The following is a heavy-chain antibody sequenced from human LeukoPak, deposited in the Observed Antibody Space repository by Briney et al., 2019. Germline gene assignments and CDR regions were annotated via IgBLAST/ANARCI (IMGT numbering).Heavy chain of an antibody. CDR1: GFTFSIYG. CDR3: ARADLAAAATVFDY. D-gene: IGHD6-13*01. Sequence: PGGSLRLSCAASGFTFSIYGMHWVRQAPGKGLEWVAVIWYDGSNKYYADSVKGRFTISRDNSKNTLYLQMNGLRVDDTAVYYCARADLAAAATVFDYWGQGTLVTVS. CDR2: IWYDGSNK. V-gene: IGHV3-33*01. J-gene: IGHJ4*02.